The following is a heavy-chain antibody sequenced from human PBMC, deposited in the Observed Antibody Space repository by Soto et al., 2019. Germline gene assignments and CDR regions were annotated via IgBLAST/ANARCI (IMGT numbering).Heavy chain of an antibody. CDR1: GGSISSYY. CDR3: ARVSGWFDP. CDR2: IYYSGST. D-gene: IGHD6-25*01. V-gene: IGHV4-59*01. J-gene: IGHJ5*02. Sequence: TSETLSLTCPVSGGSISSYYLSWIRQPPGKGLEWIGYIYYSGSTNYNPSLKSRVTISVDTSKNQFSLKLSSVTAADTAVYYCARVSGWFDPWGQGTLVTVSS.